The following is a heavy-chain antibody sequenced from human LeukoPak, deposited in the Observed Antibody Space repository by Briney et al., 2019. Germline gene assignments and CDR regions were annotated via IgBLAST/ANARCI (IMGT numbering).Heavy chain of an antibody. CDR2: ISGSGGGT. V-gene: IGHV3-23*01. D-gene: IGHD1-26*01. J-gene: IGHJ4*02. CDR1: GFTFSTYA. CDR3: AKWIVGATPHFDY. Sequence: QPGGSLRLSCAASGFTFSTYAMSWVRQGPGEGLEWVSTISGSGGGTYYADSVKGRFTTSRDNSKNTVYLQMNSLRAEDTAVYYCAKWIVGATPHFDYWGQGTLVTVSS.